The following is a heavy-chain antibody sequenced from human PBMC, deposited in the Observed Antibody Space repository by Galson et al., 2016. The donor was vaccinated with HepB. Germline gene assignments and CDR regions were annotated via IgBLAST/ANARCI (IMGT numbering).Heavy chain of an antibody. V-gene: IGHV3-53*01. Sequence: SLRLSCAVSGFAVSDNYMIWVRQAPGKGLDWVSFISFNGNTFYADSVRGRFTISRDNSKNMLFLQMNSLRAEDTAMYYCTRGERWLQLMDYWGQGTLVTVSS. D-gene: IGHD5-24*01. CDR1: GFAVSDNY. J-gene: IGHJ4*02. CDR3: TRGERWLQLMDY. CDR2: ISFNGNT.